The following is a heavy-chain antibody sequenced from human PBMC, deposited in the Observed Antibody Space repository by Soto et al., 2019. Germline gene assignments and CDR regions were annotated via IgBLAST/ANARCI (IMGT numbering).Heavy chain of an antibody. CDR3: ARQTGLGATNY. V-gene: IGHV3-74*01. D-gene: IGHD1-26*01. CDR2: INTDGSVT. Sequence: DVDLVESGGALVQPGGSLRLSCAGSGFTFSNFWMHWVRQAPGKGLVWVARINTDGSVTSHADSVKGRCTISRDNAKSTLYLQMNSLREEDSAMYYCARQTGLGATNYWCRGTLVTGAS. J-gene: IGHJ4*02. CDR1: GFTFSNFW.